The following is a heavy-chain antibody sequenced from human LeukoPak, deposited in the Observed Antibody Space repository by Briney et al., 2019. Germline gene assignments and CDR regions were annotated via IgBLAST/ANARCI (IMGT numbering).Heavy chain of an antibody. Sequence: SETLSLTCTVSGGSITSYYWSWIRQPPGKGLEYIGYVFSSGNTNYNPSLKSRVTISLDTSKNQFSLKLRSVTAADTAVYYCARDKGLPQAFDIWGQGTMVTVSS. V-gene: IGHV4-4*08. D-gene: IGHD5/OR15-5a*01. CDR1: GGSITSYY. CDR2: VFSSGNT. CDR3: ARDKGLPQAFDI. J-gene: IGHJ3*02.